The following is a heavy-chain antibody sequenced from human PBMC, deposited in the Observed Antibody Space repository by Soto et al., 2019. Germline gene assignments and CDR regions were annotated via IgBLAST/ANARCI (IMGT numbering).Heavy chain of an antibody. Sequence: EVQLVESGGGLVQPGGSLRLSCAASGFTFSSYWMSWVRQAPGKGLEWVANIKQDGSEKYYVDSVKGRFTISRDNAKNSLYLQMNSLRAEDTAVYYCARVGQYSSSWYARDAFDIWGQGTMVTVSS. J-gene: IGHJ3*02. CDR3: ARVGQYSSSWYARDAFDI. V-gene: IGHV3-7*04. D-gene: IGHD6-13*01. CDR1: GFTFSSYW. CDR2: IKQDGSEK.